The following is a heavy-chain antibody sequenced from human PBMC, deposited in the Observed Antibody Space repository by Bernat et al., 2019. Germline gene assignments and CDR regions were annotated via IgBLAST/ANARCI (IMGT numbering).Heavy chain of an antibody. CDR2: IKSKADGETT. Sequence: EVQLVESGGGLVKPGGSLRLSCAASGFTFSNAWMSWVRQAPGKGLEWVGRIKSKADGETTDYAAPVKGRFTISRDDSKNTLYLQVNSLKAEDAAVYYCTNGHHCSGASCYVGYWGQGTLVTVST. V-gene: IGHV3-15*01. J-gene: IGHJ4*02. D-gene: IGHD2-2*01. CDR1: GFTFSNAW. CDR3: TNGHHCSGASCYVGY.